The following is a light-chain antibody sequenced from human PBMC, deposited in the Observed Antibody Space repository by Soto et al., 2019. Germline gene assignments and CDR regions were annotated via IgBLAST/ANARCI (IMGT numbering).Light chain of an antibody. CDR1: SSNIGNNY. Sequence: QSVLTQPPSVSAAPGQKVTISCSGSSSNIGNNYVSWYQQLPGTAPKLLYDNNKRPSGIPDRFSGSKSGTSATLGITGLQTGDEADYYCGTWDSSLSAVGGVFGGGTKLTVL. V-gene: IGLV1-51*01. J-gene: IGLJ3*02. CDR2: DNN. CDR3: GTWDSSLSAVGGV.